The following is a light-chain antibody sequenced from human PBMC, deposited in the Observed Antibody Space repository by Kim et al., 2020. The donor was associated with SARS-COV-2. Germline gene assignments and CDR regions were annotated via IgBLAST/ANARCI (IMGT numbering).Light chain of an antibody. V-gene: IGLV2-14*03. Sequence: GQLITISCTGTTSDIGGYNFVSWYQHHPGKAPKLLISDVNKRPSGVSNRFSGSKSGNTASLTISGLQAEDEADYFCSSYTSTSTLVFGGGTKLTVL. CDR1: TSDIGGYNF. CDR2: DVN. CDR3: SSYTSTSTLV. J-gene: IGLJ3*02.